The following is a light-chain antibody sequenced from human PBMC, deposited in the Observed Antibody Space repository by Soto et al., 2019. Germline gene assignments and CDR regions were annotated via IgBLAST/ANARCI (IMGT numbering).Light chain of an antibody. CDR2: AAS. Sequence: EIVMTQSPATLSVSPGERATLSCRASQSVSTNFAWYQQKPGQAPRLLIYAASSSATDLPARFSGSGSGTDFTLTISSLQSEDFAVYYCQQYDDWPLYTFGQGTKLEIK. V-gene: IGKV3-15*01. J-gene: IGKJ2*01. CDR3: QQYDDWPLYT. CDR1: QSVSTN.